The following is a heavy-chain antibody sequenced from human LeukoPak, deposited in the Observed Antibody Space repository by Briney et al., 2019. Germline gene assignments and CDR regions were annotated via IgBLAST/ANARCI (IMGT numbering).Heavy chain of an antibody. CDR1: GFTFSSYA. D-gene: IGHD3-10*01. J-gene: IGHJ4*02. CDR2: ISGSGGST. V-gene: IGHV3-23*01. Sequence: VGSLRLSCAASGFTFSSYAMSWVRQAPGKGLEWVSAISGSGGSTYYADSVKGRFTISRDNSKNTLYLQMNSLRAEDTAVYYCAKPDTGVIINYFDYWGQGTLVTVSS. CDR3: AKPDTGVIINYFDY.